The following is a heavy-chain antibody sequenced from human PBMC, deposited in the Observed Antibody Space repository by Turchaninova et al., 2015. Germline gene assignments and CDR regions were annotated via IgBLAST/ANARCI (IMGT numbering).Heavy chain of an antibody. CDR2: IRSKAYGGTT. V-gene: IGHV3-49*05. Sequence: EVQLVESGGGLVKPGRSLRLSCTASGFTFGDYAMSWFRQAPGKGLEWVGFIRSKAYGGTTEYSASGKGRFTISRDDSKSIAYLQMNSLKTEDTAVYYCTRVGVGASDYYYGMDVWGQGTTVTVSS. J-gene: IGHJ6*02. CDR1: GFTFGDYA. CDR3: TRVGVGASDYYYGMDV. D-gene: IGHD1-26*01.